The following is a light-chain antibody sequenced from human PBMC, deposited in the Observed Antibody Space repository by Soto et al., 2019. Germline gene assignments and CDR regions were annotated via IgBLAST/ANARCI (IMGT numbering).Light chain of an antibody. CDR2: GAS. CDR1: QSIRHY. Sequence: DIQMTQSPPTLSASVGDRVTITCRASQSIRHYLAWYQQMPGKAPKLLIYGASTLQSGVPSRFSGSGSGTEFTLTISSLQPDDFGTYCCHHHNSSSQTFGQGTKVEIK. V-gene: IGKV1-5*01. CDR3: HHHNSSSQT. J-gene: IGKJ1*01.